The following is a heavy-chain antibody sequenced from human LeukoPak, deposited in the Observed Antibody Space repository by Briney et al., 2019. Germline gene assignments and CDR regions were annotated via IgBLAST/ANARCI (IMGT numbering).Heavy chain of an antibody. CDR2: ISSSSSYI. CDR3: AREGVVVPAAPLDY. D-gene: IGHD2-2*01. Sequence: GGSLRLSCAASGFTFSSYSMNWVRQAPGKGLEWVSSISSSSSYIYHADSVKGRFTISRDNAKNSLYLQMNSLRAEDTAVYYCAREGVVVPAAPLDYWGQGTLVTVSS. V-gene: IGHV3-21*01. J-gene: IGHJ4*02. CDR1: GFTFSSYS.